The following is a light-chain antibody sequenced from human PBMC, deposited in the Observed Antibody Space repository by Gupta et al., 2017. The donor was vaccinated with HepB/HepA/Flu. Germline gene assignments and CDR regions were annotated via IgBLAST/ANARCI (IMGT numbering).Light chain of an antibody. V-gene: IGLV1-40*01. CDR3: QSYDTSLSGGV. Sequence: QSVLTQPPSVSGAPGQRVTISCAGSSSNGGADEDVQGYQQIPGTAPKLLIYRNNNRPSGVPDRFSGSKSGTSASLAITGLQAEDESDYDCQSYDTSLSGGVFGGGNK. CDR1: SSNGGADED. CDR2: RNN. J-gene: IGLJ3*02.